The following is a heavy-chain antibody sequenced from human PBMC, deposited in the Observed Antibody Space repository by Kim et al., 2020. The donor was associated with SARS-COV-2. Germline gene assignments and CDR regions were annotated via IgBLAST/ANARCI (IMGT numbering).Heavy chain of an antibody. J-gene: IGHJ6*02. CDR2: IWYDGSNK. Sequence: GGSLRLSCAASGFTFSSYGMHWVRQAPGKGLEWVAVIWYDGSNKYYADSVKGRFTISRDNSKNTLYLQMNSLRAEDTAVYYCARGGYYYGSGSSPGYLYYYYGMDVWGRGTTATVPS. V-gene: IGHV3-33*01. CDR3: ARGGYYYGSGSSPGYLYYYYGMDV. CDR1: GFTFSSYG. D-gene: IGHD3-10*01.